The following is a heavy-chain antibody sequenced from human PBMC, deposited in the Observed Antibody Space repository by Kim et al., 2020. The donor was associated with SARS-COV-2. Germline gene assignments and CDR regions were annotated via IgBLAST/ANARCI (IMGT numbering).Heavy chain of an antibody. CDR2: IRSKAYGGTT. CDR3: TRDRGYYGSGSYYWFDP. J-gene: IGHJ5*02. CDR1: GFTFGDYA. D-gene: IGHD3-10*01. V-gene: IGHV3-49*04. Sequence: GGSLRLSCTASGFTFGDYAMSWVRQAPGKGLEWVGFIRSKAYGGTTEYAASVKGRFTISRDDSKSIAYLQMNSLKTEDTAVYYCTRDRGYYGSGSYYWFDPWGQGTLVTVSS.